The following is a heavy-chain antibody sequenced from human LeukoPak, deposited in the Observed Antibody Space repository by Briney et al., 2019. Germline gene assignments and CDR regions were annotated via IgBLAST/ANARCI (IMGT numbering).Heavy chain of an antibody. D-gene: IGHD2-15*01. Sequence: SETLSFTCTVSGDSISSHYWSWIRQPAGKGLEWIGRFYSSGNTNYNPSLKSRVTMSVDTSKNRFSLKLSSVTVADSAVYYCARDSGGYCSGSTCYSPLYYMDVWGKGTTVTVS. V-gene: IGHV4-4*07. CDR3: ARDSGGYCSGSTCYSPLYYMDV. CDR1: GDSISSHY. CDR2: FYSSGNT. J-gene: IGHJ6*03.